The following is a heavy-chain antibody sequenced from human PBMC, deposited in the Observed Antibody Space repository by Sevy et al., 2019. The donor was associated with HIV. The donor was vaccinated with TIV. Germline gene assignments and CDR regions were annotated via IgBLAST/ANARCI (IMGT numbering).Heavy chain of an antibody. CDR2: ISGPYNSV. D-gene: IGHD1-1*01. CDR1: GFTFSVYA. V-gene: IGHV3-21*01. J-gene: IGHJ3*01. CDR3: ARATGTETLDAFDV. Sequence: GGSLRLSCAASGFTFSVYAMNWVRQAPGKGLEWVSSISGPYNSVNYGGSVQGRFTISRDNAKNSPFLQMNSLKAEATAVYYCARATGTETLDAFDVWGQGTLVTVSS.